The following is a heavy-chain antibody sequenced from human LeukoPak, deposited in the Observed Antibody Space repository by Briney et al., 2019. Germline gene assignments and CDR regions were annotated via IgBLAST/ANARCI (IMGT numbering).Heavy chain of an antibody. D-gene: IGHD3-10*01. CDR3: ARSITMVRGGELTSPNWFDP. V-gene: IGHV1-69*05. CDR2: IIPIFGTA. CDR1: GGTLSTHA. Sequence: ASVKLSCKAYGGTLSTHAIGWVRQAPGQGLEWMGRIIPIFGTANYAQKFQDRITITTDESTSTAYMELSSLRSEDTAVYYCARSITMVRGGELTSPNWFDPWGQGTLVTVSS. J-gene: IGHJ5*02.